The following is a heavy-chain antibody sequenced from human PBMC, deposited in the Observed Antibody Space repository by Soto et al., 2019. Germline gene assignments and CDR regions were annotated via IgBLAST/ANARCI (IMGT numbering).Heavy chain of an antibody. D-gene: IGHD3-9*01. CDR2: INHSGST. Sequence: SETLSLTCAVYGGSFSGYYWSWIRQPPGKGLEWIGEINHSGSTNYNPSLKSRVTISVDTSKNQFSLKLSSVTAADTAVYYCARFPRYDILTGYPPAFDYWGQGTLVTVSS. V-gene: IGHV4-34*01. J-gene: IGHJ4*02. CDR3: ARFPRYDILTGYPPAFDY. CDR1: GGSFSGYY.